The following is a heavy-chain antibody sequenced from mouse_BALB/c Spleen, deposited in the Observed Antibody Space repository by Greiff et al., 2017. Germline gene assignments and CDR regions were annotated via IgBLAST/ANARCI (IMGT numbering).Heavy chain of an antibody. Sequence: QVQLKESGPGLVAPSQSLSITCTVSGFSLTSYDISWIRQPPGKGLEWLGVIWTGGGTNYNSAFMSRLSISKDNSKSQVFLKMNSLQTDDTAIYYCLRNGYDVWFAYWGQGTLVTVSA. CDR2: IWTGGGT. V-gene: IGHV2-9-2*01. J-gene: IGHJ3*01. D-gene: IGHD2-2*01. CDR3: LRNGYDVWFAY. CDR1: GFSLTSYD.